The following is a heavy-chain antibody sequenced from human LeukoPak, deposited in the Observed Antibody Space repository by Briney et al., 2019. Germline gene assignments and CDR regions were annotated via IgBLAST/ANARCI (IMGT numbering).Heavy chain of an antibody. CDR1: GFTFSSYA. CDR3: AKDVGGSRCDY. CDR2: ISTSGGST. Sequence: PGGSLRLSCAASGFTFSSYAMSWVRQAPGKGLKWVSGISTSGGSTYYADSVKGRFTISRDNSKNTLYLQMNSLRAEDTAVYYCAKDVGGSRCDYWGQGTLVTVSS. V-gene: IGHV3-23*01. J-gene: IGHJ4*02. D-gene: IGHD1-26*01.